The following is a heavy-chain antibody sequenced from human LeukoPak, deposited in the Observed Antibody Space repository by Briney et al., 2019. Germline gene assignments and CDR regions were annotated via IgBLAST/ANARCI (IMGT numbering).Heavy chain of an antibody. Sequence: GGSLRLSCAASGFTFSRYWMSWVRQAPGKGLEWVANIKQDGSEKHYVDSVEGRFTISRDNAKNSLYLQMNSLRAGDTAVYYCVRAVVVAASYRFDPWDQGILVTVSS. CDR1: GFTFSRYW. CDR2: IKQDGSEK. J-gene: IGHJ5*02. D-gene: IGHD2-15*01. CDR3: VRAVVVAASYRFDP. V-gene: IGHV3-7*03.